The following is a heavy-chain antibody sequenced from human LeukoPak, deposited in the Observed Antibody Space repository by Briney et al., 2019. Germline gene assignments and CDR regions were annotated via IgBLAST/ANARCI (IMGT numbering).Heavy chain of an antibody. CDR3: ARDAAGGDSSSPFFDY. Sequence: KPSETLSLTCAVYGGSFSGYYWSWIRQPAGKGLEWIGRIYTSGSTNYNPSLKSRVTMSVDTSKNQFSLKLSSVTAADTAVYYCARDAAGGDSSSPFFDYWGQGTLVTVSS. J-gene: IGHJ4*02. D-gene: IGHD6-6*01. V-gene: IGHV4-4*07. CDR2: IYTSGST. CDR1: GGSFSGYY.